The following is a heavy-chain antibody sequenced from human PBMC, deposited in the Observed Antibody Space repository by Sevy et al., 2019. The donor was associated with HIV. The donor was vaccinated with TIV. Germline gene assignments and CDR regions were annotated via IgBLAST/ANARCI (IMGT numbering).Heavy chain of an antibody. CDR1: GYTFINYY. CDR2: INPSGGST. V-gene: IGHV1-46*01. J-gene: IGHJ4*02. CDR3: ARVYYYDYSGPGF. Sequence: ASVKVSCKASGYTFINYYIHWVRQAPGQGLEWMGLINPSGGSTSSAQKFQGGVTMTRDTSTNTVYMELSSLRSEDTAVYYCARVYYYDYSGPGFWGQGTLVTVSS. D-gene: IGHD3-22*01.